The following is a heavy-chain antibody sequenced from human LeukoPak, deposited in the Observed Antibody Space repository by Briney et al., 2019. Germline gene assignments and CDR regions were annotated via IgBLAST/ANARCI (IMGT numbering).Heavy chain of an antibody. J-gene: IGHJ4*02. D-gene: IGHD3-22*01. CDR2: INSDGSTT. CDR3: ARSERYYYDSSDYYAFDY. V-gene: IGHV3-74*01. Sequence: GGSLRLSCAASGFTFSRNWMHWVRQTPGKGLVWVSRINSDGSTTTYADSVKGRFTISRDNAKNTPYLQMSSLRAEDTAVYFCARSERYYYDSSDYYAFDYWGRGTLVTVSS. CDR1: GFTFSRNW.